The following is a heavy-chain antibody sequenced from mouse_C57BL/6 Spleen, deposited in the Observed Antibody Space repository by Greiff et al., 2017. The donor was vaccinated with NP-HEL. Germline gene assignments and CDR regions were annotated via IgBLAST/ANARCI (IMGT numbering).Heavy chain of an antibody. J-gene: IGHJ4*01. Sequence: QVQLQQPGAELVKPGASVKLSCKASGYTFTSYWMHWVKQRPGRGLEWIGRIDPTSGGTKYNAKFTSKATLTVDQPSSTAYMQLSSRTSEDSAFYYCARSFRGYAMDYWGQGTSVTVSS. CDR3: ARSFRGYAMDY. CDR2: IDPTSGGT. V-gene: IGHV1-72*01. CDR1: GYTFTSYW.